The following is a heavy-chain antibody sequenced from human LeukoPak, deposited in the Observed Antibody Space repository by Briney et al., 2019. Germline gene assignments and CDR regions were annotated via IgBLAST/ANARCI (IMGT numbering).Heavy chain of an antibody. J-gene: IGHJ6*03. CDR3: ARGGRYFDWAYYYYYMDV. V-gene: IGHV4-34*01. CDR2: IYHSGST. D-gene: IGHD3-9*01. Sequence: SETLSLTCAVYGGSFSGYYWSWIRQPPGKGLEWIGSIYHSGSTYYNPSLKSRVTMSVDTSKNQFSLKLSSVTAADTAVYYCARGGRYFDWAYYYYYMDVWGKGTTVTISS. CDR1: GGSFSGYY.